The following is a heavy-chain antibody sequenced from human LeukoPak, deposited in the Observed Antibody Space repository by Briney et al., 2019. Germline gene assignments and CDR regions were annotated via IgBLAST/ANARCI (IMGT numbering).Heavy chain of an antibody. V-gene: IGHV3-30*18. CDR2: ISYDGTSK. D-gene: IGHD5-12*01. Sequence: GGSLRLSCAASGFTFNNYAMHWVRQAPGRGLEWVAVISYDGTSKYYADSVKGRFTISRDNSKNTLYLQMNSMRAEDTAIYYCAKDRRLPWDYFDSWGQGTLVTVSS. CDR1: GFTFNNYA. J-gene: IGHJ4*02. CDR3: AKDRRLPWDYFDS.